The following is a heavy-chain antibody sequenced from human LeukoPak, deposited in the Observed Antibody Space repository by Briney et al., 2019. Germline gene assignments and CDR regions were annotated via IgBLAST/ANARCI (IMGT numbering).Heavy chain of an antibody. J-gene: IGHJ4*02. Sequence: TGGSLRLSCAASGFTFSSYSMNWVRQAPGKGLEWVSSISSSSSYIYYADSVKGRFTISRDNAKNSLYLQMNSLRAEDTAVYYCASFSSSPGDYWGQGTLVTVSS. CDR2: ISSSSSYI. V-gene: IGHV3-21*01. D-gene: IGHD6-6*01. CDR3: ASFSSSPGDY. CDR1: GFTFSSYS.